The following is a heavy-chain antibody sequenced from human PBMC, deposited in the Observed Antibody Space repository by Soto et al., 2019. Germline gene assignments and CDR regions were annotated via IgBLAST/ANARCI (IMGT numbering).Heavy chain of an antibody. CDR3: ARGRYCLTGRCFPNWFDS. CDR2: IYKSATT. Sequence: QVQLLESGPGLVKPSQTLSLTCSVSGDSISTVDYFWASNRQPPGQALEYIGFIYKSATTYYNPSFESRVAIPLDASKSQFSLNVTSVTAADTAVYFCARGRYCLTGRCFPNWFDSWGQGTLVTVSS. CDR1: GDSISTVDYF. V-gene: IGHV4-30-4*01. D-gene: IGHD2-15*01. J-gene: IGHJ5*01.